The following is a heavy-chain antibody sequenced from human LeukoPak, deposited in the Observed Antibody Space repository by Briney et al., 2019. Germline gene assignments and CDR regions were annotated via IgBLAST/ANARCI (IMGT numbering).Heavy chain of an antibody. Sequence: GGSLRISCAASGFTFRSYAMSWVRQVPGKGLEWVSAIGAGGDNTYYADSVKGRFTISRDKSKSTLYLQMDSLRAEDTALYYCAKGAMIVPQTYDFWGQGTLVTVSS. J-gene: IGHJ4*02. V-gene: IGHV3-23*01. D-gene: IGHD3-22*01. CDR2: IGAGGDNT. CDR3: AKGAMIVPQTYDF. CDR1: GFTFRSYA.